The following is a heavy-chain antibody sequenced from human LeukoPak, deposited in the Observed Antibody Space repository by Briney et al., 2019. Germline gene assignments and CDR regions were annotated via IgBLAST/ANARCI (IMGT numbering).Heavy chain of an antibody. CDR1: GGTFSSYA. CDR3: ARINVPNCSGGSCYFDY. J-gene: IGHJ4*02. Sequence: GASVKVSCKASGGTFSSYAISWVRQAPGQGLEWMGGIIPIFGTANYAQKFQGRVTITADESTSTAYMELSSLRSEDTAVYCCARINVPNCSGGSCYFDYWGQGTLVTVSS. D-gene: IGHD2-15*01. CDR2: IIPIFGTA. V-gene: IGHV1-69*13.